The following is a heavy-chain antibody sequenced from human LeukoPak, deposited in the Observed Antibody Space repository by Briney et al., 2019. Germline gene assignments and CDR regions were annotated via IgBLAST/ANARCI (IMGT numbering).Heavy chain of an antibody. D-gene: IGHD6-13*01. V-gene: IGHV3-30-3*01. CDR3: AREEAAAIDY. CDR2: ISYDGSNK. J-gene: IGHJ4*02. CDR1: GFTFSSYA. Sequence: QAGGSLRLSCAASGFTFSSYAMHWVRQAPGKGLEWVAVISYDGSNKYYADSVKGRFTISRDNSKNTLYLQMNSLRAEDTAVYYCAREEAAAIDYWGQGTLVTVSS.